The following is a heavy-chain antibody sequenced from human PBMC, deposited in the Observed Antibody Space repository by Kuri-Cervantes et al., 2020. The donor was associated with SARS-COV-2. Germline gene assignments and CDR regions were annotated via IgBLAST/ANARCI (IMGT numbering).Heavy chain of an antibody. Sequence: SETLSLTCTVSGGSISSHYWSWIRQPPGKGLEWIGYIYYSGSTNYNPSLKSRVTISVDTSKNQFSLKLSSVTAADTAVYYCARHGYPQSRSSIDYWGQGTLVTVSS. CDR3: ARHGYPQSRSSIDY. CDR1: GGSISSHY. CDR2: IYYSGST. V-gene: IGHV4-59*08. J-gene: IGHJ4*02. D-gene: IGHD5-12*01.